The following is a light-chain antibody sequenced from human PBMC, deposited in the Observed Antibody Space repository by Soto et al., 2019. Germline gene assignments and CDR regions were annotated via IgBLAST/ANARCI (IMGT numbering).Light chain of an antibody. CDR3: QQRSNSPIL. Sequence: EIVLTQSPATLSLSPGERANLSCRASQSVSSYLAWYQQKPGQAPRILIYDAANRATDIPARLSRIESGTDFTLTMNSLEREYFVCDYCQQRSNSPILFGEGTRLEIK. J-gene: IGKJ5*01. CDR1: QSVSSY. CDR2: DAA. V-gene: IGKV3-11*01.